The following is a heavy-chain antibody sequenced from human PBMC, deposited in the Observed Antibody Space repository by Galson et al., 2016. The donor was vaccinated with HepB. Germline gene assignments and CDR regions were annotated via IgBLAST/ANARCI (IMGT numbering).Heavy chain of an antibody. V-gene: IGHV4-34*01. CDR1: GGSFNVYY. CDR2: INVNGRT. Sequence: ETLSLTCAVYGGSFNVYYWTWIRQPPGKGLEWIGEINVNGRTYYNPSLKSRVSISVDTSKNQFSLNLRSLTAADTAVYYCARGRYTYVDYWGQGTLVTVSS. D-gene: IGHD5-18*01. J-gene: IGHJ4*02. CDR3: ARGRYTYVDY.